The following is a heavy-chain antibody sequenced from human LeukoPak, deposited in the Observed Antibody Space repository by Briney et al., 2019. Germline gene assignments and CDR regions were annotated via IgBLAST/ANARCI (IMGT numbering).Heavy chain of an antibody. Sequence: PGGSLRLSCAASGFTFSSYAMSWVRQAPGKGLEWVSAISGSGGSTYYADSVKGRFTISRDNSKNTLYLQMNSLRAEDTAVYYCAKCWGYSSSWYSDYWGQGTLVTVSS. D-gene: IGHD6-13*01. J-gene: IGHJ4*02. V-gene: IGHV3-23*01. CDR2: ISGSGGST. CDR1: GFTFSSYA. CDR3: AKCWGYSSSWYSDY.